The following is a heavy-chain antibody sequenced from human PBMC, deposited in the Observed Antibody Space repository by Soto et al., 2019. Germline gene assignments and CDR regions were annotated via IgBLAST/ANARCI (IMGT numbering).Heavy chain of an antibody. J-gene: IGHJ4*02. CDR3: ARAPGDYFDY. V-gene: IGHV4-31*03. CDR2: IFYSGST. Sequence: QVQLQESGPGLVKLSQTLCLTCTVSGGSISSDGYYWSWIRQHPGKGLEWIGYIFYSGSTYYNPSLKIRVTISVDTSKNQFSLKLSSVTAADTAVYYCARAPGDYFDYWGQGTLVTVSS. CDR1: GGSISSDGYY.